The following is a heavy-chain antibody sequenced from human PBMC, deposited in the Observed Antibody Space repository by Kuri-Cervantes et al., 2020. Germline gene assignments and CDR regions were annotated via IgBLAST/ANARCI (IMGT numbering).Heavy chain of an antibody. J-gene: IGHJ4*02. CDR3: AKDRGYSYGELDY. V-gene: IGHV3-11*04. Sequence: GESLKISCAASGFTFSDYYMSWIRQGPGKGLEWVSYISSSGNTMYYADSVKGRFTISRDNSKNSLYLQMNSLRAEDTAVYYCAKDRGYSYGELDYWGQGTLVTVSS. CDR1: GFTFSDYY. CDR2: ISSSGNTM. D-gene: IGHD5-18*01.